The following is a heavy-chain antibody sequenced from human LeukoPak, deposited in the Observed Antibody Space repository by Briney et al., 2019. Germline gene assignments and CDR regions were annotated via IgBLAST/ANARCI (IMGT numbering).Heavy chain of an antibody. J-gene: IGHJ4*02. V-gene: IGHV1-46*01. CDR2: INPSGGST. CDR1: GYTFTSYY. Sequence: ASVKVSCKASGYTFTSYYMHWVRQAPGQGLEWMGIINPSGGSTSYAQKFQGRVTMTRDTSTSTAYMELRSLRSDDTAVYYCARPGSGYYYPSFDYWGQGTLVTVSS. D-gene: IGHD3-22*01. CDR3: ARPGSGYYYPSFDY.